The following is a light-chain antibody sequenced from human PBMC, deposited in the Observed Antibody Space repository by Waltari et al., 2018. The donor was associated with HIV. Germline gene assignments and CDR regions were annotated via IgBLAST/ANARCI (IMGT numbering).Light chain of an antibody. CDR2: EVS. J-gene: IGLJ1*01. CDR1: SSDVGSYSF. Sequence: QSALTQPASVSGSPGQSITISCTGTSSDVGSYSFVSWYQQHPGKAPKVMIYEVSKRPSGVSKRFSGSRSGNTASLTISGLQAEDEADYYCSSYVGRTFYVFGTGTKVTVL. CDR3: SSYVGRTFYV. V-gene: IGLV2-23*02.